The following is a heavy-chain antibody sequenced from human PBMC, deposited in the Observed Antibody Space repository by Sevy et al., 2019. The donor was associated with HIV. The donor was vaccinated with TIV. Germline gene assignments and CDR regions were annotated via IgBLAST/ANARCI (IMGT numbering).Heavy chain of an antibody. CDR1: GFTFSDYF. CDR2: IDPTGSST. CDR3: AREHFRNPNL. Sequence: GGSLRLSCVASGFTFSDYFLSWIRQAPGKGLEWLSYIDPTGSSTEYADSVKGRFTISRDNAKNSLYLQMNSLRAEDSAMYYCAREHFRNPNLWGQGTLITVSS. J-gene: IGHJ4*02. V-gene: IGHV3-11*01.